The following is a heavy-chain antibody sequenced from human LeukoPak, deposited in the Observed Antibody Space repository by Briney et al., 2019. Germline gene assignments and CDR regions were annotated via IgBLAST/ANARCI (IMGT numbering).Heavy chain of an antibody. V-gene: IGHV3-30-3*01. CDR1: GFTFSSYA. D-gene: IGHD3-22*01. CDR2: ISYDGSNK. CDR3: ARGVVVPLGVWFDP. J-gene: IGHJ5*02. Sequence: PGGSLRLSCAASGFTFSSYAMPWVRQAPGKGLEWVAVISYDGSNKYYADSVKGRFTISRDNSKNTLYLQMNSLRAEDTAVYYCARGVVVPLGVWFDPWGQGTLVTVSS.